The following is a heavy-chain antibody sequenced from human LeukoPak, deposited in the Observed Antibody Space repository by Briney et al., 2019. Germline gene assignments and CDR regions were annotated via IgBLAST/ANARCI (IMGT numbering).Heavy chain of an antibody. D-gene: IGHD4-17*01. CDR3: ARLGMTTVTIEH. CDR2: IYYSGST. J-gene: IGHJ1*01. CDR1: GGSISSSSYY. V-gene: IGHV4-39*01. Sequence: PSETLSLTCTVSGGSISSSSYYWGWLRQPPGKGLEWIGSIYYSGSTYYKPSLKSRVTISVDTSKNQFSLKLSSVTAADTAVYYCARLGMTTVTIEHGGQGTLVTVSS.